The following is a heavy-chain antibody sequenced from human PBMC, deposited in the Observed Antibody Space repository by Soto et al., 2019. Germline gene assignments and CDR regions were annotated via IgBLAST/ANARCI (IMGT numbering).Heavy chain of an antibody. Sequence: QVQLVQSGAEEKRPGSSVKVSCKASGDTFNFYSINWVHQAPGLGLEWMGRVNPIVSMSNYAQRFQGRVTMTADKSTSTAYMELSGLRSEDTAIYYCATSYGSGYRAFDYWGQGALVTVSS. V-gene: IGHV1-69*04. J-gene: IGHJ4*02. CDR2: VNPIVSMS. D-gene: IGHD3-10*01. CDR3: ATSYGSGYRAFDY. CDR1: GDTFNFYS.